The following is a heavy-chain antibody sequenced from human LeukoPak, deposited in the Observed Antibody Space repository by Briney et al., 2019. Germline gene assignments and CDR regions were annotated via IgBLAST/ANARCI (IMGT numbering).Heavy chain of an antibody. CDR2: IIPILGIA. J-gene: IGHJ6*03. D-gene: IGHD6-13*01. CDR3: ARAPIAAAGFYYYYMDV. Sequence: GSSVKVSCKASGGTFSSYAISWVRQAPGQGLEWMGRIIPILGIANYAQKFQGRVTITADKSTSTAYMELSSLRSEDTAVYYCARAPIAAAGFYYYYMDVWGKGTTVTVSS. V-gene: IGHV1-69*04. CDR1: GGTFSSYA.